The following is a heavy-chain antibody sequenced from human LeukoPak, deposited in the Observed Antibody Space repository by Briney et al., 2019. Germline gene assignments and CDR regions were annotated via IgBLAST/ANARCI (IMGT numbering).Heavy chain of an antibody. V-gene: IGHV3-48*03. CDR1: GFTFGDYA. J-gene: IGHJ4*02. D-gene: IGHD3-10*01. CDR2: ISTSGSTI. CDR3: ARVPYLSFGEAYFDY. Sequence: GGSLRLSCTASGFTFGDYAMNWVRQAPGKGLEWVSYISTSGSTIYYADSVKGRFTISRDNAKNSLYLQMNSLRAEDTAVYYCARVPYLSFGEAYFDYWGQGTLVTVSS.